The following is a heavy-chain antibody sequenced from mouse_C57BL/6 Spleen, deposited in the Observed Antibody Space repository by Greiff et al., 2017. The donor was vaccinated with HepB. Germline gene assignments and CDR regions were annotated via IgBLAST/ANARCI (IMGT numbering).Heavy chain of an antibody. J-gene: IGHJ1*03. D-gene: IGHD1-1*01. CDR2: IDPSDSYT. Sequence: QVQLQQPGAELVMPGASVKLSCKASGYTFTSYWMHWVKQRPGQGLEWIGEIDPSDSYTNYNQKFKGKSTLTVDKSSSTAYMQLSSLTSEDSAVYYCARYTTRGYFDVWGTGTTVTVSS. V-gene: IGHV1-69*01. CDR1: GYTFTSYW. CDR3: ARYTTRGYFDV.